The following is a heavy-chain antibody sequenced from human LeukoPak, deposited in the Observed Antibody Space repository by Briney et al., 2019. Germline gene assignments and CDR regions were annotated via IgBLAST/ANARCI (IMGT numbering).Heavy chain of an antibody. Sequence: SETLSLTCAVYGGSFSGYYWSWIRQPPGKGLEWFGEINHSGNTNDHPSLKGRVTISVDTSKNQFSLKLSSVTAADTAVYYCARGLRTLIAARPSAFDIWGQGTMVTVSS. V-gene: IGHV4-34*01. D-gene: IGHD6-6*01. CDR3: ARGLRTLIAARPSAFDI. J-gene: IGHJ3*02. CDR2: INHSGNT. CDR1: GGSFSGYY.